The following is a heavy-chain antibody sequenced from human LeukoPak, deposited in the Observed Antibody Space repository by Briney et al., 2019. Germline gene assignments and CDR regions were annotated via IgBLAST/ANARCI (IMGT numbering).Heavy chain of an antibody. D-gene: IGHD1-14*01. Sequence: GGSLRLSCAASGFTLSTYYMNWVRQAPGKGLEWVSSISSSSTYKYYADSLKGRFTISRDNAKNSLYLQMNSLRAEDTAVYYCATERSPEGFDYWGQGTLVTVSS. CDR3: ATERSPEGFDY. CDR2: ISSSSTYK. J-gene: IGHJ4*02. V-gene: IGHV3-21*01. CDR1: GFTLSTYY.